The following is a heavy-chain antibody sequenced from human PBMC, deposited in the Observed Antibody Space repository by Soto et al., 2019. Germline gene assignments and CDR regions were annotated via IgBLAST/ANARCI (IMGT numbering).Heavy chain of an antibody. CDR2: ISYDGSNK. CDR1: GFTFSSYA. V-gene: IGHV3-30-3*01. J-gene: IGHJ4*02. CDR3: ARDGCLYSSSPFDY. Sequence: PGGSLRLSCAASGFTFSSYAMHWVRQAPGKGLEWVAVISYDGSNKYYADSVKGRFTISRDNSKNTLYLQMNSLSAEDTAVYYCARDGCLYSSSPFDYWGQGTLVTVSS. D-gene: IGHD6-13*01.